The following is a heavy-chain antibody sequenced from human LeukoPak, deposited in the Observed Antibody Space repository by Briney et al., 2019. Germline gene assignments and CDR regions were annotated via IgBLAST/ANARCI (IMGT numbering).Heavy chain of an antibody. J-gene: IGHJ5*02. CDR2: ISFDGSDA. CDR3: ALSNWMDP. CDR1: GFTFSGFW. D-gene: IGHD2/OR15-2a*01. V-gene: IGHV3-74*01. Sequence: GGSLRLSCAASGFTFSGFWMHWVRQAPGKGLVWVSCISFDGSDATYADSVKGRFTISRDNAKNTLHLQMDSLTVEDTAVYYCALSNWMDPWGQGTLVTVSS.